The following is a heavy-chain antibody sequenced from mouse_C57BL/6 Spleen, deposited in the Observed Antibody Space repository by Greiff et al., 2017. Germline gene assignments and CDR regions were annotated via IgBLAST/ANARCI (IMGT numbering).Heavy chain of an antibody. Sequence: QVQLKQPGAELVMPGASVQLSCKASGYTFTSYWMHWVKQRPGQGLEWIGEIDTSDSCTNYNQKFKGKSTLTADKSSSKAYMQLSSLTSEDSAVYYCARHYGNYPYAMDYWGQGTSVTVSS. D-gene: IGHD1-1*01. V-gene: IGHV1-69*01. CDR2: IDTSDSCT. J-gene: IGHJ4*01. CDR1: GYTFTSYW. CDR3: ARHYGNYPYAMDY.